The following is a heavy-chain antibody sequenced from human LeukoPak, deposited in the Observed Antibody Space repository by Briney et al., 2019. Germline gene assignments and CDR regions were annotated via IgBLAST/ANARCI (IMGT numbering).Heavy chain of an antibody. V-gene: IGHV4-34*01. CDR1: GGSFSGNY. CDR3: ASLRILDDYGDYSY. Sequence: AETLSLTCAVYGGSFSGNYWSWIRQPPGKGREWIGEINHSGSTNYNPSLKSRVTISVDTSKKQFCLQLSSVTAAETAVSYCASLRILDDYGDYSYWGPGKLVTVSS. J-gene: IGHJ4*02. CDR2: INHSGST. D-gene: IGHD4-17*01.